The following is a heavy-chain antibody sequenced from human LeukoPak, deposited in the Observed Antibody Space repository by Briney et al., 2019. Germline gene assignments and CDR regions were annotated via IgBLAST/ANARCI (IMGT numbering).Heavy chain of an antibody. CDR2: IYYSGST. CDR3: ASNRYCSGGSCYPDYYGMDV. V-gene: IGHV4-59*08. D-gene: IGHD2-15*01. CDR1: GGSISSYY. J-gene: IGHJ6*02. Sequence: SETLSLTCTVSGGSISSYYWSWIRQPPEKGLEWIGYIYYSGSTNYNPSLKSRVTISVDTSKNQFSLKLSSVTAADTAVYYCASNRYCSGGSCYPDYYGMDVWGQGTTVTVSS.